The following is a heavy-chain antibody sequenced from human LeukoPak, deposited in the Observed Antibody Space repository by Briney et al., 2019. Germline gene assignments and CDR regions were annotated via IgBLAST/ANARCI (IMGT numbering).Heavy chain of an antibody. CDR3: ARADYGGTPGTYYYYYYMDV. D-gene: IGHD4-23*01. J-gene: IGHJ6*03. Sequence: GGSLRLSCAASGFTFSDYYMSWIRQAPGKGLEWVSYISSSGSTIYYADSVKGRFTISRDNAKNSLYLQMNSLRAEDTALYYCARADYGGTPGTYYYYYYMDVWGKGATVTVSS. V-gene: IGHV3-11*01. CDR1: GFTFSDYY. CDR2: ISSSGSTI.